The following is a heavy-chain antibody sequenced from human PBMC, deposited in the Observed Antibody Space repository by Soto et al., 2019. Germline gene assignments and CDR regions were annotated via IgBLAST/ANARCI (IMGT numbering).Heavy chain of an antibody. CDR3: AREYGDYGYDAFDI. Sequence: GGSLRLSCAASGLTFSSYAMNWVRQAPGKGLEWVAVISYDGSNKYYADSVKGRFTISRDNSKNTLYLQMNSLRAEDTAVYYCAREYGDYGYDAFDIWGQGTMVTVSS. CDR2: ISYDGSNK. D-gene: IGHD4-17*01. CDR1: GLTFSSYA. V-gene: IGHV3-30-3*01. J-gene: IGHJ3*02.